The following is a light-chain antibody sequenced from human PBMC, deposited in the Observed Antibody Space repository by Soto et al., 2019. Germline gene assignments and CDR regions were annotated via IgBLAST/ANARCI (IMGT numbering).Light chain of an antibody. CDR3: SAWYDSLNGYV. J-gene: IGLJ1*01. CDR1: SSNIGSNT. CDR2: SNN. Sequence: QSVLTQPPSASGTPGQRGTISCSGSSSNIGSNTVNWYQQLPGSAPKLLIYSNNQRPSGVPDRFSGSKSGTSASLAISGLQSEDEADYYCSAWYDSLNGYVFGTGTKVTVL. V-gene: IGLV1-44*01.